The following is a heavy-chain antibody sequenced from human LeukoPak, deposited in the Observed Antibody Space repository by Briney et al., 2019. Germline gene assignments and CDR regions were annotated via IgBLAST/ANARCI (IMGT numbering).Heavy chain of an antibody. CDR2: INHSGST. J-gene: IGHJ5*02. CDR1: GGSISSYY. CDR3: ARRRLGLVRYYDSSGLKFDP. V-gene: IGHV4-34*01. D-gene: IGHD3-22*01. Sequence: SSETLSLTCTVSGGSISSYYWSWIRQPPGKGLEWIGEINHSGSTNYNPSLKSRVTISVDTSKNQFSLKLSSVTAADTAVYYCARRRLGLVRYYDSSGLKFDPWGQGTLVTVSS.